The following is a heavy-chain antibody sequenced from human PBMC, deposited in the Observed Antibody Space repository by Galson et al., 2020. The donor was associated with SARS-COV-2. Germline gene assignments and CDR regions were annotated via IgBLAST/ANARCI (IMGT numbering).Heavy chain of an antibody. D-gene: IGHD2-21*01. J-gene: IGHJ4*02. CDR2: IYWDDDK. CDR1: GFSLSTSGVG. Sequence: SGPTPVKPTQTLTLTCTFSGFSLSTSGVGVGWIRQPPGKALEWLALIYWDDDKRYSPSLKSRLNINKDTSKNQVVLTMTNMDPVDTATSYCAHAIAIRPFGYWGQGTLVTVSS. CDR3: AHAIAIRPFGY. V-gene: IGHV2-5*02.